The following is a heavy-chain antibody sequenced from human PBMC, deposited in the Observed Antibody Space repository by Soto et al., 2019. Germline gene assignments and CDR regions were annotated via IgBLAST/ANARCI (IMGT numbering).Heavy chain of an antibody. D-gene: IGHD2-15*01. CDR2: IKKDGTEK. J-gene: IGHJ4*02. V-gene: IGHV3-7*01. CDR1: GFTFSSYW. CDR3: ARGTGGGFDY. Sequence: PGGSLRLSCAASGFTFSSYWMSWVRQAPGKGPEWVANIKKDGTEKYYVDSVKGRFTISRDNAKNSLHLQMNGLRVEDTAVYYWARGTGGGFDYWGQGTPVTVSS.